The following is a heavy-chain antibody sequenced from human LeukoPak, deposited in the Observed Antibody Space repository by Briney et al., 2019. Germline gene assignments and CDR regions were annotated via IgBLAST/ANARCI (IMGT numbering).Heavy chain of an antibody. CDR2: IWYDGSNK. CDR1: GFTFSSYS. CDR3: ARDLGGDTGLDY. D-gene: IGHD3-16*01. J-gene: IGHJ4*02. Sequence: GGSLRLSCAASGFTFSSYSMNWVRQAPGKGLEWVAVIWYDGSNKYYADSVEGRFTISRDNSKNTLYLQMNSLRAEDTAVYYCARDLGGDTGLDYWGQGTLVTVSS. V-gene: IGHV3-33*08.